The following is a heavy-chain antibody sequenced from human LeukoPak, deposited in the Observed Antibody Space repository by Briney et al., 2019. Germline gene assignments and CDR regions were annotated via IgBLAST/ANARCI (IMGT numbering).Heavy chain of an antibody. V-gene: IGHV4-39*01. CDR1: GGSISSSSYY. J-gene: IGHJ4*02. CDR2: IYYSGST. CDR3: ARHRRGSPAEYCSSTSCYRYSSSWRFDY. D-gene: IGHD2-2*01. Sequence: SETLSLTCTVSGGSISSSSYYWGWIRQPPGKGLEWIGSIYYSGSTYYNPSLKSRVTISVDTSKNQFSLKLSSVTAADTAVYYCARHRRGSPAEYCSSTSCYRYSSSWRFDYWGQGTLVTVSS.